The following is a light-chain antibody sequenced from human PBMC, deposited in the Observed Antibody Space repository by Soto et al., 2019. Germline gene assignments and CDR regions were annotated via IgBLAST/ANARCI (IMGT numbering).Light chain of an antibody. CDR1: SSDIGGYKY. V-gene: IGLV2-14*03. CDR3: CSYTSSTSLI. J-gene: IGLJ7*01. CDR2: DVN. Sequence: QSALTQPASVSGSPGQSITSSCTGTSSDIGGYKYVSWYQQHPGKVPKLLIYDVNNRPSGVSDRFSGSKSGNTASLTISGLQAEDEAEYYCCSYTSSTSLIFGGGTQLTVL.